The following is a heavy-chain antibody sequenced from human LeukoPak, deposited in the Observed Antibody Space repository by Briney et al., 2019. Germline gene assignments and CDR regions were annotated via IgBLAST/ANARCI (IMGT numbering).Heavy chain of an antibody. V-gene: IGHV1-2*02. D-gene: IGHD6-19*01. CDR3: ARDPRSVAVAGTGYFDY. J-gene: IGHJ4*02. Sequence: ASVKVSCKASGYTFTGYYMHWVRQAPGQGLEWMGWINPNSGGTNYAQKLQGRVTMTTDTSTSTAYMELRSLRSDDTAVYYCARDPRSVAVAGTGYFDYWGQGTLVTVSS. CDR1: GYTFTGYY. CDR2: INPNSGGT.